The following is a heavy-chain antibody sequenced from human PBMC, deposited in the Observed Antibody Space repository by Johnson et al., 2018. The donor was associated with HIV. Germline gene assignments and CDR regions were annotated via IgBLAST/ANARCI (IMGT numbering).Heavy chain of an antibody. CDR2: IGTAGDT. J-gene: IGHJ3*02. Sequence: VQLVESWGGLIQPGGSLRLSCAASGFTFSNYDMYWVRQATGKGLEWVSGIGTAGDTYYADSLKGRFTISREDAKNSLYLQMNSLRAGDTAVYYCARGGSHITIFGVDINMGAFDIWGQGTLVTVSS. CDR1: GFTFSNYD. D-gene: IGHD3-3*01. CDR3: ARGGSHITIFGVDINMGAFDI. V-gene: IGHV3-13*01.